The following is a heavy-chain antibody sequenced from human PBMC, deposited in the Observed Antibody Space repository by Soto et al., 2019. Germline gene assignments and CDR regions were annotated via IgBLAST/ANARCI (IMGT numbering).Heavy chain of an antibody. CDR1: GDTFSSYS. Sequence: SCRPSGDTFSSYSFSWVRQMPGKCLEWMGIIYPGDSDTRYSPSFQGQVNILADKSINTAYLQWSSLKASDTAMYYCARQVVGYCSGGSCTPFDYWGQGTLVTVSS. J-gene: IGHJ4*02. CDR2: IYPGDSDT. V-gene: IGHV5-51*01. D-gene: IGHD2-15*01. CDR3: ARQVVGYCSGGSCTPFDY.